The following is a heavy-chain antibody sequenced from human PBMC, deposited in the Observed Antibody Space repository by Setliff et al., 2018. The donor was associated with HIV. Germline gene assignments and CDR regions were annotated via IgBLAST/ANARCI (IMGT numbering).Heavy chain of an antibody. D-gene: IGHD6-13*01. CDR3: SRGRYRSRWYASDHYYIDV. J-gene: IGHJ6*03. CDR1: GRSISSSSYY. Sequence: SETRSLTCTVSGRSISSSSYYCGWIRQPPGKGLQWIGSIYFRGSTYYNPSLKTRVTISVDTSKNQFSLKFRSVTAADTALYYCSRGRYRSRWYASDHYYIDVWGKGTTVTVSS. V-gene: IGHV4-39*01. CDR2: IYFRGST.